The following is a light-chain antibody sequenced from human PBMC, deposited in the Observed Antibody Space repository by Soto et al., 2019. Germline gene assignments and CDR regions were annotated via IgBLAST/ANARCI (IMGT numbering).Light chain of an antibody. CDR3: AGWDGSLKGFV. Sequence: QSGLTQPPSASLAPGQRVTMSCSGSASNIGRDPVNWYQQVPGTAPKLLIYENNHRPSGVPDRFSGSKSGTSASLVISGLQSEDEAEYFCAGWDGSLKGFVFGTGTKVTVL. CDR1: ASNIGRDP. J-gene: IGLJ1*01. V-gene: IGLV1-44*01. CDR2: ENN.